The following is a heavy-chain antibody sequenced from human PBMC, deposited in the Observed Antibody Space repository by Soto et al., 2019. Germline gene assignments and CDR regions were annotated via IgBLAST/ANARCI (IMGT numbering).Heavy chain of an antibody. V-gene: IGHV1-2*02. J-gene: IGHJ4*02. D-gene: IGHD2-8*02. CDR1: GYSFTGYY. CDR3: ARGDYGTGGYPFPYFDY. Sequence: HEHLVQSGAEVKRPGASLKVSCKASGYSFTGYYIHWVRQAPGQGLEWMGWINPDSGATTYAQHFQGRVTLTSDTSISTASMDLTSLTSDDTAVYYCARGDYGTGGYPFPYFDYWGQGTLVIVSS. CDR2: INPDSGAT.